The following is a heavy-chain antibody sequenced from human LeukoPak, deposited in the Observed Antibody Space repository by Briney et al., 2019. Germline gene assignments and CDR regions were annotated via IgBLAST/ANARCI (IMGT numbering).Heavy chain of an antibody. CDR3: ARFPYFEGFDY. CDR2: IAASGTT. J-gene: IGHJ4*02. CDR1: GGSIESYY. Sequence: SETLSLTCSVSGGSIESYYWSWIRQPPGKGLEFIGYIAASGTTKHNPSLKTRVTLSMDTSKNQFSLKLRSVTAADTAVYFCARFPYFEGFDYWGQGILVIVSS. D-gene: IGHD3-9*01. V-gene: IGHV4-4*08.